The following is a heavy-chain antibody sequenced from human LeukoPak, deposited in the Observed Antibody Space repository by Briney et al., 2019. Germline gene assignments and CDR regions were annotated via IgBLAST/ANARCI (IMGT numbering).Heavy chain of an antibody. CDR3: ARVRGDYRSFDY. D-gene: IGHD4-17*01. V-gene: IGHV3-74*01. CDR1: GFTFSSSW. CDR2: INSDGSSI. Sequence: GGSLRLSCAASGFTFSSSWKHWVRQAPGKGLVWVSRINSDGSSINYADSVKGRFTISRDNAKNTLYLQMNSLRAEDTAVYYCARVRGDYRSFDYWGQGTLVTVSS. J-gene: IGHJ4*02.